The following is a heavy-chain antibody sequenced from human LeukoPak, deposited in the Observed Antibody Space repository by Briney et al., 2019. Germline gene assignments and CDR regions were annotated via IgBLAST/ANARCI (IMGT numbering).Heavy chain of an antibody. CDR1: GFTFSSYS. D-gene: IGHD1-26*01. CDR2: ISSSSSYI. V-gene: IGHV3-21*01. J-gene: IGHJ4*02. Sequence: GGSLRLSCAASGFTFSSYSMNWVRQAPGKGLEWVSSISSSSSYIYYADSVKGRFTISRDNAKNSLYLQMNSLRAEDTAVYYCALNSGGYWEFDYWGQGTLVTVSS. CDR3: ALNSGGYWEFDY.